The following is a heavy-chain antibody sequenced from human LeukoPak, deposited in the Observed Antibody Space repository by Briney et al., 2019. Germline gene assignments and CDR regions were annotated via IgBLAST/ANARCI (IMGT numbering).Heavy chain of an antibody. V-gene: IGHV3-23*01. D-gene: IGHD2-21*02. CDR3: AKDMRYCGGDCYPYYFDY. Sequence: GGSLRLSCAASGFTFSSYAMSWVRQAPGKGLEWVSAISGSGGSTYYADSMKGRFTISRDNSKNTLYLQMNSLRAEDTAVYYCAKDMRYCGGDCYPYYFDYWGQGTLVTVSS. CDR2: ISGSGGST. CDR1: GFTFSSYA. J-gene: IGHJ4*02.